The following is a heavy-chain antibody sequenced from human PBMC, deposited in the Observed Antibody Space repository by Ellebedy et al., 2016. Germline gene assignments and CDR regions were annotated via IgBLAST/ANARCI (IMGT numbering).Heavy chain of an antibody. Sequence: GGSLRPSXAASGFTFSSYAMSWVRQAPGKGLEWVSTISTSGGSTYYADSVKGRFTITRDNSKNTLYLQMNSLRAEDTAVYYCAREVSSGWYYFDNWGQGTLVTVSS. V-gene: IGHV3-23*01. CDR1: GFTFSSYA. CDR3: AREVSSGWYYFDN. J-gene: IGHJ4*02. D-gene: IGHD6-19*01. CDR2: ISTSGGST.